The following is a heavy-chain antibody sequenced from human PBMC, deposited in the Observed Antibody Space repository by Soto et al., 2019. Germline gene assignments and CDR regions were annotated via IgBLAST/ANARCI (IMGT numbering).Heavy chain of an antibody. J-gene: IGHJ4*02. CDR3: AKQQMGVIRALDY. V-gene: IGHV3-23*01. Sequence: EVQILQSGGGLEQPGGSLRLSCAACGFTFSNYAMSWIRQAPGKGLEWVSTIRETGNTYYADSVRGRFATSRDNSENTLYLQMSSLRAEDTAVYYCAKQQMGVIRALDYWGQGTLVTVSS. CDR1: GFTFSNYA. CDR2: IRETGNT. D-gene: IGHD1-26*01.